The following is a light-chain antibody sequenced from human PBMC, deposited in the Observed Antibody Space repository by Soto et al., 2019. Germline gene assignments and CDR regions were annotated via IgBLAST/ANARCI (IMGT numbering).Light chain of an antibody. CDR3: QQYVASHPIT. Sequence: EIVLTQSPGTLSLSPGQRATLSCRASQSVGSYLAWYQQKPGQPPRLLISVASIRATGIPYRFSGSGSGTEFTLTISRVEPEDCAVYYCQQYVASHPITFGQGTRLDIK. CDR2: VAS. V-gene: IGKV3-20*01. CDR1: QSVGSY. J-gene: IGKJ5*01.